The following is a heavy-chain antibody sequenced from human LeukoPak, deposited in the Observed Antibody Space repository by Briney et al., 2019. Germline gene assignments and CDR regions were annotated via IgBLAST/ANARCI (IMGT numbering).Heavy chain of an antibody. J-gene: IGHJ3*02. D-gene: IGHD2-15*01. V-gene: IGHV5-51*01. CDR2: IYPGDSDT. Sequence: GESLKISCKGSGYSFTSYWIGWVRQMPGKGLEWMGIIYPGDSDTRYSPSFQGQVTISADKSISTAYLQWSSLKASDTAMYYCARPTGYCSGGSCYPDAFDIWGQGTMVTVSS. CDR1: GYSFTSYW. CDR3: ARPTGYCSGGSCYPDAFDI.